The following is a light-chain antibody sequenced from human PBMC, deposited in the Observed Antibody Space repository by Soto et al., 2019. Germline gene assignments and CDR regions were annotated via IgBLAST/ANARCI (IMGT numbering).Light chain of an antibody. CDR3: QQFNNYPLT. V-gene: IGKV1D-13*01. J-gene: IGKJ3*01. CDR2: DAS. CDR1: QGISSA. Sequence: AIQLTQSPSSLSASVGDRVTITCRASQGISSALAWYQQKPGKAPKLLIYDASSLESGVPSRFSGSGSGTDFTLTFSSLQPEDFATYYCQQFNNYPLTFGPGTKVDIK.